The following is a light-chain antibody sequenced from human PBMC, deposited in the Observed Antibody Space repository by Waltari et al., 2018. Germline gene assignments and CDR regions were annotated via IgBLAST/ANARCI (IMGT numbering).Light chain of an antibody. Sequence: IVMTQSPFSLPVTPGEPASISCRSRQSLLHRNGHYYLDWYLQKPGQSPQLLLYLGSNRASGVPDRFSGSGSGTDFTLKISRVEAEDVGVYYCMQSLLALWTFGQGTKVEIK. V-gene: IGKV2-28*01. CDR2: LGS. J-gene: IGKJ1*01. CDR1: QSLLHRNGHYY. CDR3: MQSLLALWT.